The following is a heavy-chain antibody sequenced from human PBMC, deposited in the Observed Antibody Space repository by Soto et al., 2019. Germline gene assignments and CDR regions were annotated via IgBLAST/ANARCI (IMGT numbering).Heavy chain of an antibody. D-gene: IGHD1-1*01. V-gene: IGHV1-2*04. Sequence: QVQLVQSGAEVKKPGASVKVSCKASGYTFTGYYMHWVRQAPGQGLEWMGWINPNSGGTNYAQKFQGWVTMTRDTSISTAYMELSRLRSDDTAAYYCARSGLERRWNWYYYYGMDVWGQGTTVTVSS. CDR1: GYTFTGYY. CDR3: ARSGLERRWNWYYYYGMDV. J-gene: IGHJ6*02. CDR2: INPNSGGT.